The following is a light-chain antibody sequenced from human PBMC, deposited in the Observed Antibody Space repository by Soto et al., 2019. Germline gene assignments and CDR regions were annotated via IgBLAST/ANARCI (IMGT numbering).Light chain of an antibody. Sequence: DNKVTNSSAALSASEKDRVTITCRARQTVRTYLNWYQQKPGKDPKLLIYAASNLQSGVPSRFSGSGSGTEFTLTISSLQPDDFATYYCQQYNSYWTFGQGTKA. CDR1: QTVRTY. V-gene: IGKV1-5*01. CDR3: QQYNSYWT. CDR2: AAS. J-gene: IGKJ1*01.